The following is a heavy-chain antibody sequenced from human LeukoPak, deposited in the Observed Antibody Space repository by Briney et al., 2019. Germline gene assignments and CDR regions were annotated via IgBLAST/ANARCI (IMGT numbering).Heavy chain of an antibody. V-gene: IGHV4-59*08. CDR1: GGSISSYY. Sequence: SETLSLTCTVSGGSISSYYWSWIRQPPGKGLEWIGYIYYSGSTNYNPSLKGRVTISVDTSKNQFSLKLSSVTAADTAVYYCARTSGIVVPDWFDPWGQGTLVTVSS. CDR3: ARTSGIVVPDWFDP. D-gene: IGHD3-10*01. J-gene: IGHJ5*02. CDR2: IYYSGST.